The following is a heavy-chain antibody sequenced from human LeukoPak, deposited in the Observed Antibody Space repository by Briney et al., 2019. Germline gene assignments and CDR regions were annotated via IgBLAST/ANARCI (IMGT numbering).Heavy chain of an antibody. CDR3: ARGYRDSIGPCLDS. CDR1: GYIFSGYF. CDR2: INPSSGGT. V-gene: IGHV1-2*02. J-gene: IGHJ5*01. D-gene: IGHD3-22*01. Sequence: SSVKVSCKASGYIFSGYFIHWVRQAPRQALEWLGWINPSSGGTNYAQKFQGRVTMTRNTSINNAYMELSSLTSDDTAVYFCARGYRDSIGPCLDSWGQGTLVTVSS.